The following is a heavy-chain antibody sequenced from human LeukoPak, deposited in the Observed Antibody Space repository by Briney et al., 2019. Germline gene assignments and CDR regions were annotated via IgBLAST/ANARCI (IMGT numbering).Heavy chain of an antibody. D-gene: IGHD6-13*01. J-gene: IGHJ4*02. Sequence: GGSLRLSCAASGFTFSSYVMSWVRQAPGKGLEWVSGISGSGGSTYYADYVKGRFTISRDNSKNTLYLQMNSLRAEDTAVYYCAKVTAAGLYYFDYWGQGTLVTVSS. CDR2: ISGSGGST. V-gene: IGHV3-23*01. CDR1: GFTFSSYV. CDR3: AKVTAAGLYYFDY.